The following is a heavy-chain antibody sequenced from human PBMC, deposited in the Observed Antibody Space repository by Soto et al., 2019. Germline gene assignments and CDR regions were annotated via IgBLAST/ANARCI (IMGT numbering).Heavy chain of an antibody. D-gene: IGHD3-10*01. CDR2: IYHTGST. CDR1: GGSVDRDGYY. V-gene: IGHV4-61*05. Sequence: SGTLSLTCTVSGGSVDRDGYYWGWIRQSPGKGLEWIGEIYHTGSTNYNPSLKSRVVMSIDKAKNQFSLNLNSVTAADTAVYYCASKFGELLADAFDIWGQGTMVT. CDR3: ASKFGELLADAFDI. J-gene: IGHJ3*02.